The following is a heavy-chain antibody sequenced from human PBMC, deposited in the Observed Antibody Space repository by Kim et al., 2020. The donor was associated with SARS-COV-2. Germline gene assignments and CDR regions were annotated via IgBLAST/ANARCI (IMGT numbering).Heavy chain of an antibody. CDR3: ARERPPYCSGGSCYSD. J-gene: IGHJ4*02. V-gene: IGHV1-69*01. Sequence: KFQGRVTITADESTSTAYMELSSLRSEDTAVYYCARERPPYCSGGSCYSDWGQGTLVTVSS. D-gene: IGHD2-15*01.